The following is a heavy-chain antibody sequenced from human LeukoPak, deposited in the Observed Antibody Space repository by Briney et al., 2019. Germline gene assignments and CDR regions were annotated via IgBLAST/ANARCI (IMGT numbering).Heavy chain of an antibody. J-gene: IGHJ4*02. D-gene: IGHD2-8*02. CDR2: IYTSGST. V-gene: IGHV4-61*02. Sequence: PSETLSLTCTVSGGSISSGNYQWTWIRQPAGKGLEWIGRIYTSGSTNYNPPPKSRVTISVDTSKNQFSLKLSSVTAADTAVYYCAKGTGGTFYYFDYWGQGTLVTVSS. CDR3: AKGTGGTFYYFDY. CDR1: GGSISSGNYQ.